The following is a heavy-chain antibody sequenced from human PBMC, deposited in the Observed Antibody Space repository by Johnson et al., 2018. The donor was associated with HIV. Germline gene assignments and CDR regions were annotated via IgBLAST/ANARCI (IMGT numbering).Heavy chain of an antibody. V-gene: IGHV3-30*04. CDR1: GFTFSSYA. CDR2: ISYDGSNK. D-gene: IGHD4-23*01. Sequence: QVLLVESGGGVVQPGRSLRLSCAASGFTFSSYAMHWVRQAPGKGLEWVAVISYDGSNKYYADSVKGRFTISRDNSKNTLYLQMNSLRAEDTAVYYCAKGTTVVTPELAFDIWGQGTMVTVSS. CDR3: AKGTTVVTPELAFDI. J-gene: IGHJ3*02.